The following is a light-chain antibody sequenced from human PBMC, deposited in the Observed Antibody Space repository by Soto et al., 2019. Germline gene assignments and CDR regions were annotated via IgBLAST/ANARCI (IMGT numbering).Light chain of an antibody. CDR1: QNVRNH. J-gene: IGKJ4*01. CDR3: QHRASWPIT. Sequence: ETVLTQSPATLSLSPGERATLSCRTSQNVRNHLVWYQQKPGQAPRLLIYDASNRATGVPARFSGSGSGTDFTLTISSLAPEDFAVYYCQHRASWPITFGGGTKVEIK. V-gene: IGKV3-11*01. CDR2: DAS.